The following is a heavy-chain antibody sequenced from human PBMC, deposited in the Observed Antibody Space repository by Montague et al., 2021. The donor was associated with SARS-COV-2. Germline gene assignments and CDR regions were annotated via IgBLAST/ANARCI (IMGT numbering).Heavy chain of an antibody. V-gene: IGHV4-59*01. D-gene: IGHD2-15*01. CDR1: GDSMSGYY. J-gene: IGHJ5*01. CDR2: IFYSGST. Sequence: SETLSLTCTVSGDSMSGYYWSWVRQAPGTGLEWIGYIFYSGSTSYNPSLNSRVTISIDTSKKQFSLKLTSVTAADTAVYFCAREGGTKSSHWWGAFDSWGHGTRGTVSS. CDR3: AREGGTKSSHWWGAFDS.